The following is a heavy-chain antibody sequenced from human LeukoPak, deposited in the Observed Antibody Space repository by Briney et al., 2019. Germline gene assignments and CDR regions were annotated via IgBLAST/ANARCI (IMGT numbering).Heavy chain of an antibody. CDR3: AREFSSGWREPKDY. Sequence: SVKVSCKASGGTFSSYAISWVRQAPGQGLEWMGGIIPIFGTANYAQKFQGRVTVTADESTSTAYMELSSLRSEDTAVYYCAREFSSGWREPKDYWGQGTLVTVSS. CDR2: IIPIFGTA. D-gene: IGHD6-19*01. J-gene: IGHJ4*02. CDR1: GGTFSSYA. V-gene: IGHV1-69*13.